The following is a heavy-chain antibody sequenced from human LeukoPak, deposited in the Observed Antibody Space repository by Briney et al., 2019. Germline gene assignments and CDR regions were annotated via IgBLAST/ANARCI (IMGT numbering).Heavy chain of an antibody. CDR3: AKVAYGGYYFDY. D-gene: IGHD4-17*01. J-gene: IGHJ4*02. Sequence: PSETLSLTCSVSGGSISSDAHYWGWMRQPPGKGLEWIGCIYYRGNTYYSPSLDNRVTISIDTSKNQFSLNLNSVTAADTAVYYCAKVAYGGYYFDYWGQGTLVTVSS. V-gene: IGHV4-39*01. CDR2: IYYRGNT. CDR1: GGSISSDAHY.